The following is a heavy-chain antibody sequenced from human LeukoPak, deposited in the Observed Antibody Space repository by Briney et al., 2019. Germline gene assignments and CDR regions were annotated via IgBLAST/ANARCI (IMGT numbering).Heavy chain of an antibody. V-gene: IGHV1-69*13. CDR2: IIPIFGTA. CDR1: GGTFSSYA. J-gene: IGHJ6*02. D-gene: IGHD4-17*01. CDR3: ASKSTVTSSIRHYYYYCGMDV. Sequence: ASVKVSCKAAGGTFSSYAISWVRQAPGQGLEWMGGIIPIFGTANYAQKFQGRVTITADESTSTAYMELSSLRSEDTAVYYCASKSTVTSSIRHYYYYCGMDVWGQGTTVTVS.